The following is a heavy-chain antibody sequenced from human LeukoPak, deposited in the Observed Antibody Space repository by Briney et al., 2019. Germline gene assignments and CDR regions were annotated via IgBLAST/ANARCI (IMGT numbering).Heavy chain of an antibody. CDR2: IYPSDSDT. V-gene: IGHV5-51*01. CDR3: ARHYGDYADY. CDR1: GYTFNTDW. J-gene: IGHJ4*02. Sequence: GESLKISFKASGYTFNTDWIGWVRQMPGKGLEWMGIIYPSDSDTRYGPSLQGQVTISADKSTSTAYPEWSSLKASDTAMYYCARHYGDYADYWGQGTLVTVSS. D-gene: IGHD4-17*01.